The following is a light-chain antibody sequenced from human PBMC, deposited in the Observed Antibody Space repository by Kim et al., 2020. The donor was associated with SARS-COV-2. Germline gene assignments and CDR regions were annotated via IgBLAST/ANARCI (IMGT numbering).Light chain of an antibody. V-gene: IGKV3D-15*01. J-gene: IGKJ1*01. CDR3: QQYDSYSWT. Sequence: SPGDRATISCRASQSISSYLAWYQQKPGKAPKLLIFAASSWATGIPARFSGSGSGTDFTLTISSLQPDDFAVYYCQQYDSYSWTFGQGTKVDIK. CDR1: QSISSY. CDR2: AAS.